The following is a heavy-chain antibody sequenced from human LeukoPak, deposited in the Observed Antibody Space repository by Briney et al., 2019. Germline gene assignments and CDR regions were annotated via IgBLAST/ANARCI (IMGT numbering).Heavy chain of an antibody. CDR3: AKGGLVHRFDP. Sequence: GGSLRLSCAASGFTFSSYAMSWVRQAPGKGLEWVSGISGSGDNTYYADSVKGRFTISRDNPKNTLYLQMNSLRADDTAVYYCAKGGLVHRFDPWGQGTLVTVSS. CDR2: ISGSGDNT. J-gene: IGHJ5*02. V-gene: IGHV3-23*01. CDR1: GFTFSSYA.